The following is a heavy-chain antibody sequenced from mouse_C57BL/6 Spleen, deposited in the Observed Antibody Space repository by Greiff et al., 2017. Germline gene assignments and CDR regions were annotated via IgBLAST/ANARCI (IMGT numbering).Heavy chain of an antibody. V-gene: IGHV1-18*01. Sequence: EVQLQQSGPELVKPGASVKIPCKASGYTFTDYNMDWVKQSHGKSLEWIGDITPNTGGTIYNQKFKSKATLNVDKSSSTAYMELRSLTSEDTAVDYCARWGRGYFDYWGQGTTLTVSS. CDR3: ARWGRGYFDY. CDR1: GYTFTDYN. J-gene: IGHJ2*01. D-gene: IGHD1-1*01. CDR2: ITPNTGGT.